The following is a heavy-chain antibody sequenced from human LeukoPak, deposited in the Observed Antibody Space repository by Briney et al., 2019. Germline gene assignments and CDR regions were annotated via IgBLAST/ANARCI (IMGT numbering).Heavy chain of an antibody. J-gene: IGHJ4*02. CDR1: GGSFSDYY. Sequence: PSETLSLTCAVYGGSFSDYYWSWIRQPPGKGLEWIGEINHPGSTNYNPSLKSRVTISVDTSKNQFSLELTSVTAADTAVYYCASGKMTIPRKWIVVPGPIDYWGQGTLVTVSS. CDR3: ASGKMTIPRKWIVVPGPIDY. D-gene: IGHD3-22*01. V-gene: IGHV4-34*01. CDR2: INHPGST.